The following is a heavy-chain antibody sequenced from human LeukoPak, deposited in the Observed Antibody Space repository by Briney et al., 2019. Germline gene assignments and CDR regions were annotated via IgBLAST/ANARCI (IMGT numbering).Heavy chain of an antibody. CDR3: ARVKIANYYGSGSPVT. CDR1: GGSISSGGYS. CDR2: IYYSGST. Sequence: SETLSLTCTVSGGSISSGGYSWSWIRQHPGKGLEWIGYIYYSGSTYYNPSLKSRVTISVDTSKNQFSLKLSSVTAADTAVYYCARVKIANYYGSGSPVTWGQGTLVTVSS. V-gene: IGHV4-31*03. D-gene: IGHD3-10*01. J-gene: IGHJ4*02.